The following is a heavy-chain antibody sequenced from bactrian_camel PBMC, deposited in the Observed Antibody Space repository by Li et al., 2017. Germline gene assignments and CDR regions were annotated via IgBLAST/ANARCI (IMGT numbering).Heavy chain of an antibody. CDR1: GYDKPNYC. V-gene: IGHV3-2*01. CDR2: IYSDGRNT. J-gene: IGHJ6*01. D-gene: IGHD6*01. CDR3: ATVPWYGGRWWDTDFGY. Sequence: HVQLVESGGEPVQAGGSLRLSCEGSGYDKPNYCMGWYRQAPGKGLEWVSSIYSDGRNTYHADSVKGRFTISRDNAKNTVYLQMNSLKSEDTALYYCATVPWYGGRWWDTDFGYWGQGTQVTVS.